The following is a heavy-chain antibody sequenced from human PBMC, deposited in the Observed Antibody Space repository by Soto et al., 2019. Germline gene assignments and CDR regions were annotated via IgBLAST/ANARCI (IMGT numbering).Heavy chain of an antibody. V-gene: IGHV3-30-3*01. CDR2: ISYDGSNK. CDR1: GFTFSSYA. CDR3: ARVNTYYYDSSGPPSYYFDY. Sequence: GSLRLSCAASGFTFSSYAMHWVRQAPGKGLEWVAVISYDGSNKYYADSVKGRFTISRDNSKNTLYLQMNSLRAEDTAVYYCARVNTYYYDSSGPPSYYFDYWGQGTLVTVSS. J-gene: IGHJ4*02. D-gene: IGHD3-22*01.